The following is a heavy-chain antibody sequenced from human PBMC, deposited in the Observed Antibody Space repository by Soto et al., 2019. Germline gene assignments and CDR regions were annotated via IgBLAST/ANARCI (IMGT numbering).Heavy chain of an antibody. D-gene: IGHD1-26*01. J-gene: IGHJ4*02. V-gene: IGHV5-51*01. CDR2: IYPGDSDT. CDR3: ARSPQHIVGATDY. Sequence: PGESLKISCKGSGYSFSTYWIAWVRQMPGRGLEWMGIIYPGDSDTRYSPSFQGQVTIAADKSISTAYLQWSSLKASDTAMYYCARSPQHIVGATDYWGQGTLVTVSS. CDR1: GYSFSTYW.